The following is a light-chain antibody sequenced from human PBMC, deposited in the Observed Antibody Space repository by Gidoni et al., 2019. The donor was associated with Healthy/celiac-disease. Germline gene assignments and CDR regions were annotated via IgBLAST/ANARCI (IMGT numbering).Light chain of an antibody. CDR2: EVS. CDR1: SSDVGGYNY. CDR3: SSYAGSKGVV. V-gene: IGLV2-8*01. J-gene: IGLJ2*01. Sequence: QSALTQPPSASGSPGPSVTISCTGTSSDVGGYNYVSWNQQHPGKAPKLMIYEVSKRPSGVPDRFSGSKSGNTAALTVSGLQAEDEADYYCSSYAGSKGVVFGGGTKLTVL.